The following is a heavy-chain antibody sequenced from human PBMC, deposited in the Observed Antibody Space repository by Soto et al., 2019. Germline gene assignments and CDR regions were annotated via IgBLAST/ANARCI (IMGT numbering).Heavy chain of an antibody. V-gene: IGHV4-34*01. Sequence: SETLSLTCAVYGGSFSGYYWTWIRQPPGTGLEWIGEINHSGSTNYSPSFQGQVTISADKSISTAYLQWSSLKASDTAMYYCARRGSSWYYFDYWGQGTLVTVSS. J-gene: IGHJ4*02. CDR3: ARRGSSWYYFDY. CDR2: INHSGST. D-gene: IGHD6-13*01. CDR1: GGSFSGYY.